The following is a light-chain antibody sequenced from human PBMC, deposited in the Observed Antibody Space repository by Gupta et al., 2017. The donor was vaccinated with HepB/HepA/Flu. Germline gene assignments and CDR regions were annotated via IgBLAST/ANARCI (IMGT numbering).Light chain of an antibody. J-gene: IGLJ2*01. CDR2: EVS. V-gene: IGLV2-23*02. Sequence: QSALTQPASVSGSPGQSITISCTGTSSDVGSYNLVSWYQQHPGKVPKLMIYEVSKRPSGVSNRFSGSKSGNTASLTISGLQAEDEDDYYCCSYAGSRRVFGGGTKLTVL. CDR3: CSYAGSRRV. CDR1: SSDVGSYNL.